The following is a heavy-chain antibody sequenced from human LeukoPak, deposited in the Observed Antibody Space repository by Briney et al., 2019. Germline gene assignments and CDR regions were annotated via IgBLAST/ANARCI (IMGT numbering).Heavy chain of an antibody. J-gene: IGHJ3*01. Sequence: GGSLRLSCAASGFIFGSYGMNWVRQAPGKGLEWVSYISSSSGTIYYADSVKGRFTISRDNAKNSLYLQMNSLRDEDTAVYYCARKTYGSGPNAFDFWGQGTMVTVSS. D-gene: IGHD3-10*01. V-gene: IGHV3-48*02. CDR3: ARKTYGSGPNAFDF. CDR1: GFIFGSYG. CDR2: ISSSSGTI.